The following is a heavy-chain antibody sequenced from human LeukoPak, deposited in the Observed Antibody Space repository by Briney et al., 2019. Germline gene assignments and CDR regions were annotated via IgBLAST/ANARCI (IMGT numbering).Heavy chain of an antibody. V-gene: IGHV4-31*03. D-gene: IGHD1-1*01. Sequence: SETLSLTCTVSGGSITSGGFYWSWIRQQPEKGLEWIGYIFYSGSTYCNPSLRSRLTISLDTSKNQFSLNLTSVTAADTAVYYCTKGGTAWFDPWGQGTLVTVSS. CDR1: GGSITSGGFY. CDR3: TKGGTAWFDP. J-gene: IGHJ5*02. CDR2: IFYSGST.